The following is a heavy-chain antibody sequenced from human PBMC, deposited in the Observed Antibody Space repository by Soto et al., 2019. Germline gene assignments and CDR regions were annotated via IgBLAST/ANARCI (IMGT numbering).Heavy chain of an antibody. D-gene: IGHD1-7*01. Sequence: QVQLVQSGAEVKKPGSSVKVSCKASGGTFSSYAISWVRQAPGQGLEWMGGIIPIFGTANYAQKFQGRVTITADKSTSNGYRGLSRLRSEDPAVDYGAGGGGGLELPYNWFDPWGQGTLVTVSS. CDR1: GGTFSSYA. CDR3: AGGGGGLELPYNWFDP. J-gene: IGHJ5*02. CDR2: IIPIFGTA. V-gene: IGHV1-69*14.